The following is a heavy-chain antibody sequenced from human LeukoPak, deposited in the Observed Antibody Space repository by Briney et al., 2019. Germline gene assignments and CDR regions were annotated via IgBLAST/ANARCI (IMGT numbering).Heavy chain of an antibody. J-gene: IGHJ5*02. CDR3: ARAATMIVDNWFDP. D-gene: IGHD3-22*01. V-gene: IGHV4-59*12. CDR2: IYYSGST. Sequence: WETLSLTCTVSGGSISSYYWSWIRQPPGKGLEWLGYIYYSGSTNYNPSLKSRVTISVDTSKNQFSLKLSSVTAADTAVYYCARAATMIVDNWFDPWGQGTLVTVSS. CDR1: GGSISSYY.